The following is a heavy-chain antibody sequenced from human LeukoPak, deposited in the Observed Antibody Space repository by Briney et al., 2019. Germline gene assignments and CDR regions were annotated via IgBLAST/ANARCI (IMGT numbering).Heavy chain of an antibody. CDR1: GYSFTSYW. Sequence: GESLKISCKGSGYSFTSYWIGWVRQMPGKGLEWMGIVYPGDSDTRYSPSFQGQVTISADKSINTAYLQWSSLKASDTAMYYCATQKTRGSGSYYIGYWGQGTLVTVSS. V-gene: IGHV5-51*01. D-gene: IGHD3-10*01. CDR3: ATQKTRGSGSYYIGY. J-gene: IGHJ4*02. CDR2: VYPGDSDT.